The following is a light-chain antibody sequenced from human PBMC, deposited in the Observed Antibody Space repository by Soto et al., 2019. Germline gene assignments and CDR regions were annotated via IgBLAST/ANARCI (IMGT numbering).Light chain of an antibody. Sequence: EIVLTQSPGTLSLSPGERATLSCRASQSVSSSYLAWYQQKPGQAPRLLIYDASSRATGIPDRFSGSGSGTDFTLTISRLEPEDYAVYYCQQEGTSPVTCGPGTKVDFK. CDR1: QSVSSSY. CDR2: DAS. V-gene: IGKV3-20*01. CDR3: QQEGTSPVT. J-gene: IGKJ3*01.